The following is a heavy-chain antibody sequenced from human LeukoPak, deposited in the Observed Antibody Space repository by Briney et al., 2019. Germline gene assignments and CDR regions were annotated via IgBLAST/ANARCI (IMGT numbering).Heavy chain of an antibody. D-gene: IGHD3-10*01. CDR1: GYTFTNYW. CDR2: IYPGDSTT. Sequence: GESLKISCKGSGYTFTNYWIGWVRQMPGKGLEWMGIIYPGDSTTTYSPSFQGQITISADKSISTAYLQWSSLKASDTAIYYCALHPAQGSGSLDFWGQGALVTVSS. CDR3: ALHPAQGSGSLDF. V-gene: IGHV5-51*01. J-gene: IGHJ4*02.